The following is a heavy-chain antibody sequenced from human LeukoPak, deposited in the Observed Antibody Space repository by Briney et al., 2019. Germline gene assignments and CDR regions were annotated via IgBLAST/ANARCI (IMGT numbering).Heavy chain of an antibody. CDR3: ARVLWFGTRNGIDS. V-gene: IGHV4-31*03. J-gene: IGHJ4*02. Sequence: SETLSLTCSVSNGAISSGYYWTWVRQHPVKGLEWVGYIYHTGSTSYNPSLKSRASISVDTSKHQFSLRLTSMTAADAAVYYCARVLWFGTRNGIDSWGQGTLVTVSS. D-gene: IGHD3-10*01. CDR2: IYHTGST. CDR1: NGAISSGYY.